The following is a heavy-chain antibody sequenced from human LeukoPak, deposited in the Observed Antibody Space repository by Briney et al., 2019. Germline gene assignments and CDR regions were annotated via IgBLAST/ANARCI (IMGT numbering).Heavy chain of an antibody. D-gene: IGHD6-19*01. V-gene: IGHV1-2*02. CDR1: GHTFTGYY. CDR2: INPNSGGT. J-gene: IGHJ4*02. CDR3: ARTVGYSSGWYHFDY. Sequence: GASVKVSCKASGHTFTGYYMHWVRQAPGQGLEWMGWINPNSGGTNYAQKFQGRVTMTRDTSISTAYMELSRLRSDDTAVYYCARTVGYSSGWYHFDYWGQGTLVTVSS.